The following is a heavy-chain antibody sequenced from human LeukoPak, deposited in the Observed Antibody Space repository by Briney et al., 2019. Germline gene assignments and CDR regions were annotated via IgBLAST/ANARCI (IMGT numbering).Heavy chain of an antibody. J-gene: IGHJ1*01. CDR2: IRYDGNIK. CDR3: ATYSSLNRREFQF. V-gene: IGHV3-30*02. Sequence: GGSLRLSCAASGFTFSSYDMHWVRQAPGKGLEWVAFIRYDGNIKYFADSVKGRFTISRDTSKNTLYLQMNSLRVEDTAVYYCATYSSLNRREFQFWGQGTLLTVSS. D-gene: IGHD3-22*01. CDR1: GFTFSSYD.